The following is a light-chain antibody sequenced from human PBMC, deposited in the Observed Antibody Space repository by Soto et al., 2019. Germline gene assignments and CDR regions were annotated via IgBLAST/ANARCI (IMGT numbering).Light chain of an antibody. Sequence: DIQMTQSPSTLSAYVGDRVTITCRASQSISSWLAWYQQKPEKAPKLLIYDASTLESGVPSRFSGSGSGTEFTLTISSLQPDDFATYYCQQYSSYLYTFGQGTKLEIK. CDR2: DAS. J-gene: IGKJ2*01. V-gene: IGKV1-5*01. CDR1: QSISSW. CDR3: QQYSSYLYT.